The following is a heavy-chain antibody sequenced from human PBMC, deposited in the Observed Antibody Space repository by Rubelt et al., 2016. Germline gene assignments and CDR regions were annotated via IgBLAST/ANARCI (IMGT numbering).Heavy chain of an antibody. CDR3: VRGSHCGGDCYPHYYHGLDV. J-gene: IGHJ6*02. CDR1: GGSISSYS. Sequence: GPGLVKPSETLSLTCTVSGGSISSYSWSWIRQPPGKGLEWVGYIYHGGSTHYNPSLKSRLTISVDRSKNQFSLNLRSVTAADTAVYYCVRGSHCGGDCYPHYYHGLDVWGRGTTVTVSS. CDR2: IYHGGST. V-gene: IGHV4-59*12. D-gene: IGHD2-21*02.